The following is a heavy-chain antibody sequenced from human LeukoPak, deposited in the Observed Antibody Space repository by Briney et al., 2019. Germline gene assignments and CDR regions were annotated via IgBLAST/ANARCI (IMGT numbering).Heavy chain of an antibody. CDR2: ISGSGGST. D-gene: IGHD4-17*01. Sequence: GSLRLPCAAPGFTFSSYAMSLVRQAPGKGLEWVSAISGSGGSTYYADSVKGRFTISRDNSKNTLYLQMNSLRAEDTAVYYCAKDGTTVTTWWFDPWGQGTLVTVSS. CDR1: GFTFSSYA. V-gene: IGHV3-23*01. CDR3: AKDGTTVTTWWFDP. J-gene: IGHJ5*02.